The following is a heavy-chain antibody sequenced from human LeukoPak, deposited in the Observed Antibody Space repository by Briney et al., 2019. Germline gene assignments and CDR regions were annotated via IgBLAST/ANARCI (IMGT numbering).Heavy chain of an antibody. J-gene: IGHJ5*02. CDR1: GFTFSKVW. V-gene: IGHV3-15*01. CDR2: IRSKTDGGAS. D-gene: IGHD2-21*02. CDR3: TTDVNRFMVTASS. Sequence: GGSLRLSCAASGFTFSKVWMTWVRQAPGKGLERVGRIRSKTDGGASEYAALVKGRFSISRDDSNNTLYLEMISLKAEDTAIYYCTTDVNRFMVTASSWGQGTLVTVSS.